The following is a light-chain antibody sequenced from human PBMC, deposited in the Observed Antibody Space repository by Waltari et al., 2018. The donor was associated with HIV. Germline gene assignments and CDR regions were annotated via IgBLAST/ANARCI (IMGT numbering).Light chain of an antibody. CDR2: QNI. Sequence: HSLLTQPPSVSGAPGQRVTISCTGSSSNIGAGYDVHWYQKYPGTAPNLLIFQNINPPSGVPDRFSGSKSVTSASLVITGLQAEDEADYYCQSYDRRLMWVFGGGTSLTV. J-gene: IGLJ2*01. V-gene: IGLV1-40*01. CDR3: QSYDRRLMWV. CDR1: SSNIGAGYD.